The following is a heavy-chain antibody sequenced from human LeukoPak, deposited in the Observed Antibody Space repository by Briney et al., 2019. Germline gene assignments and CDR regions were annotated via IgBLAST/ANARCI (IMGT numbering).Heavy chain of an antibody. D-gene: IGHD3-9*01. CDR1: GYTFTGYY. V-gene: IGHV1-2*02. CDR3: VRLGENGLVTGYFYP. J-gene: IGHJ5*02. Sequence: ASVKVSCKASGYTFTGYYMHWVRQAPGQGLEWMGWINPNSGGTNYAQKFQGRVTMTRDTSITTAYMDLSGLRSDDTAVYYCVRLGENGLVTGYFYPWGQGTLVTVSS. CDR2: INPNSGGT.